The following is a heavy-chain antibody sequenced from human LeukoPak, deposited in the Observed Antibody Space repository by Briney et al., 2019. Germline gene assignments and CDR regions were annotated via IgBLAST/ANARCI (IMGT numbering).Heavy chain of an antibody. Sequence: KPGESLKISCKGSGYSFTSYWIGRGRQMPRKGLGGVGIIYPGDSDTRYSPSFQGQVTIPADQSISTAYLQWSSLKASDTTMYYCGRDYGIVGATRGAFDIWGQGTMVTVSS. CDR2: IYPGDSDT. V-gene: IGHV5-51*01. D-gene: IGHD1-26*01. CDR3: GRDYGIVGATRGAFDI. CDR1: GYSFTSYW. J-gene: IGHJ3*02.